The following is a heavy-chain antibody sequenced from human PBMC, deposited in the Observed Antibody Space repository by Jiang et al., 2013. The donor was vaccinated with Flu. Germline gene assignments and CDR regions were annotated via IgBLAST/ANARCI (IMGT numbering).Heavy chain of an antibody. V-gene: IGHV4-59*01. Sequence: SGSGLVKPSETLSLTCTVSGGSISSYYWSWIRQPPGKGLEWIGYIYYSGSTNYNPSLKSRVTISVDTSKNQFSLKLSSVTAADTAVYYCARAYGDYDQTGHWYFDLWGRGTLVTVSS. CDR1: GGSISSYY. CDR3: ARAYGDYDQTGHWYFDL. J-gene: IGHJ2*01. D-gene: IGHD4-17*01. CDR2: IYYSGST.